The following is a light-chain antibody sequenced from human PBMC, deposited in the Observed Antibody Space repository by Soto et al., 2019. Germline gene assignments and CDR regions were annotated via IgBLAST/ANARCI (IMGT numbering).Light chain of an antibody. CDR1: NIGSKS. J-gene: IGLJ1*01. Sequence: SYELTQPPSVSVAPGKTARMTCGGNNIGSKSVHWYRQKPGQAPVLVIFYDSGRPSGIPERFSGSNSGNTATLTISRVEAGDEADYYCQVWEIGSDHYVFGTGAKLTVL. V-gene: IGLV3-21*01. CDR2: YDS. CDR3: QVWEIGSDHYV.